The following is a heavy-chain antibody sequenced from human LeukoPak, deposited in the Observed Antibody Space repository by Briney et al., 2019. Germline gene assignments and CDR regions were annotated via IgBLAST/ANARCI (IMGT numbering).Heavy chain of an antibody. CDR3: ARGYSSGWYVGYFDL. J-gene: IGHJ2*01. CDR1: GGSISSSSYY. D-gene: IGHD6-19*01. Sequence: SETLSLTCTVSGGSISSSSYYWGWIRQPPGKGLEWIGSIYYSGSTYYNPSLKSRVTISVDTSKNQFSLKLSSVTAADTAVYYCARGYSSGWYVGYFDLWGRGTLVTVSS. V-gene: IGHV4-39*07. CDR2: IYYSGST.